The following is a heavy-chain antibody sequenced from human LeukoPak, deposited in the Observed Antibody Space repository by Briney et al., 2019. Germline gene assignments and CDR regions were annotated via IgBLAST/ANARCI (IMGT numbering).Heavy chain of an antibody. Sequence: PSETLSLTCTVSGGSLNSYYWSWIRQPPGKGLEWLGYIYYSGNTDYNPSLKSRVAISVDTSKNQFSLKLSSVTAADTAVYYCARQEERGDMDVWGRGTTVTVSS. CDR1: GGSLNSYY. V-gene: IGHV4-59*08. J-gene: IGHJ6*03. CDR3: ARQEERGDMDV. CDR2: IYYSGNT.